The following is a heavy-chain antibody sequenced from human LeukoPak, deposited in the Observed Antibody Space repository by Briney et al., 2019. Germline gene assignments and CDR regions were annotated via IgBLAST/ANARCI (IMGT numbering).Heavy chain of an antibody. J-gene: IGHJ4*02. D-gene: IGHD5-24*01. CDR1: GGSFSGYY. Sequence: SETLSLTCAVYGGSFSGYYWSWIRQPPGKGLEWIGEINHSGSTNYNPSLKSRVTISVDTSKNQVSLKVSSVTAADTAVYYCASVELATAYFYYWGQGTLVTVSS. CDR2: INHSGST. V-gene: IGHV4-34*01. CDR3: ASVELATAYFYY.